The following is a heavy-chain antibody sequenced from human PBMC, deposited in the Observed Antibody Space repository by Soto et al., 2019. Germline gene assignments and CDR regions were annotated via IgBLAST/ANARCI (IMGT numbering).Heavy chain of an antibody. CDR3: VRDSGANYGTFWYFDL. V-gene: IGHV3-30-3*01. CDR1: GFSFNFYA. CDR2: ISNDGSSE. J-gene: IGHJ2*01. D-gene: IGHD5-18*01. Sequence: QVQLVESGGGVVQPGRSLRISCAATGFSFNFYAMYWVRQAPGKGLEWVAMISNDGSSENYADSVRGRFIISRDNSKKTLFLQMNSLRPKDTATYYCVRDSGANYGTFWYFDLWGRGTLFTVSS.